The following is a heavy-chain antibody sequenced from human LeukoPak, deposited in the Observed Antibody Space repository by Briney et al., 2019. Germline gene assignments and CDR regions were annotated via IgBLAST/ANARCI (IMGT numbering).Heavy chain of an antibody. V-gene: IGHV3-73*01. CDR2: IRSKANNYAT. Sequence: GGSLRLSCAASGVTVSGSTMHWVRQASGKGLEWVGRIRSKANNYATAYAASVKGRFTISRDDSKNTANLQMNSLKTEDTAVYYCISDSSDYYYELKWDYWGQGTLVTVSS. D-gene: IGHD3-22*01. J-gene: IGHJ4*02. CDR1: GVTVSGST. CDR3: ISDSSDYYYELKWDY.